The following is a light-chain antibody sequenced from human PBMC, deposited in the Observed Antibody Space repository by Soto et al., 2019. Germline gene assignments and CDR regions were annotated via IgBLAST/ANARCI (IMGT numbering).Light chain of an antibody. J-gene: IGKJ2*01. Sequence: EIVLTQSPDTLSLSPGERATLSCRASQIVNSNDLAWYQHKPGQAPRLLIYGASSRPGGIPDKFSSSGSATDFTFTINILEPEYFAGYYCQQYDRSPYTFGRGTKLEI. CDR2: GAS. V-gene: IGKV3-20*01. CDR1: QIVNSND. CDR3: QQYDRSPYT.